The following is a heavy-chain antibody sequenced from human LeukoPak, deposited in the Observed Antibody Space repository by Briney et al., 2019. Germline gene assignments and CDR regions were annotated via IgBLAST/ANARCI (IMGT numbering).Heavy chain of an antibody. CDR1: GFTFSSYA. J-gene: IGHJ1*01. V-gene: IGHV3-23*01. D-gene: IGHD4-17*01. CDR3: ATQPESYGDSASYFHH. CDR2: ISESGSST. Sequence: PGGSLRLSCAASGFTFSSYAMSWVRQAPGKGLEWVSGISESGSSTYYADSVKGRFTISRDNSKNTLYLQMNSLRAEDTAVYYCATQPESYGDSASYFHHWGQGTLVTVSS.